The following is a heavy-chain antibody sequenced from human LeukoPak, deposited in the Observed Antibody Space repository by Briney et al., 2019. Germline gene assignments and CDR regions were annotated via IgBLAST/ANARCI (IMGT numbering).Heavy chain of an antibody. V-gene: IGHV4-4*02. CDR1: GGSISSSNW. Sequence: SETLSLTCAVSGGSISSSNWWSWVRQPPGKGLEWIGEIYHSGSTNYNPSLKSRVTISVDRSKNQFSLKLSSVTAADTAVYYCARVGCSGGDCYDHDYWGQGTLVTVSS. CDR3: ARVGCSGGDCYDHDY. CDR2: IYHSGST. J-gene: IGHJ4*02. D-gene: IGHD2-21*01.